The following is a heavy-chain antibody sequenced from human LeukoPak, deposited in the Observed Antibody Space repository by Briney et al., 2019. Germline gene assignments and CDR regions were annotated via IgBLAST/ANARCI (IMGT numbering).Heavy chain of an antibody. CDR2: IYPSDSDT. CDR1: GYSFTTNW. D-gene: IGHD4-17*01. CDR3: ARSYGARFDF. J-gene: IGHJ4*02. Sequence: GESLKISCKGSGYSFTTNWIGWVRQMPGKGLEWMGIIYPSDSDTRYSPSFQGQVTISADKSINTAYLQWSSPKASDTAMYYCARSYGARFDFWGQGTLVIVSS. V-gene: IGHV5-51*01.